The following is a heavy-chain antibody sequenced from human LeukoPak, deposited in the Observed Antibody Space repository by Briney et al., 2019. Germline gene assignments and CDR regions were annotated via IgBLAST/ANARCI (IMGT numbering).Heavy chain of an antibody. D-gene: IGHD3-22*01. V-gene: IGHV4-59*08. J-gene: IGHJ5*02. CDR2: MYYSGST. Sequence: SETLSLTCTVSGGSISSYYWSWIRQPPGKGLEWIGYMYYSGSTYYNPSLKSRVTISVDTSKNQFSLKLSSVTAADTAVYYCARPYYYDSRIDPWGQGTLVTVSS. CDR3: ARPYYYDSRIDP. CDR1: GGSISSYY.